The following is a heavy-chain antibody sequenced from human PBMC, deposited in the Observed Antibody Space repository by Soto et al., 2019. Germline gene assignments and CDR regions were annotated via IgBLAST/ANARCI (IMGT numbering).Heavy chain of an antibody. CDR1: GFTFSSYS. Sequence: GGSLRLSCAASGFTFSSYSMNWVRQAPGKGLEWVSSISSNSSYIYYADSVKGRFTISRDNAKNSLYLQMNSLRAEDTAVYYCARDHIVGATIDYWGQGTLVTVS. CDR3: ARDHIVGATIDY. CDR2: ISSNSSYI. D-gene: IGHD1-26*01. V-gene: IGHV3-21*01. J-gene: IGHJ4*02.